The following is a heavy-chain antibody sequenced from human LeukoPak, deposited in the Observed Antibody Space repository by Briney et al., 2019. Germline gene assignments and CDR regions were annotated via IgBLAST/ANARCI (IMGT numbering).Heavy chain of an antibody. CDR1: GYSFTSYW. J-gene: IGHJ5*02. Sequence: GESLKISCKGSGYSFTSYWIGWVRQMPGKGLEWMGIIYPGDSDTRYSPSFQGQVTISADKSISTAYLQWSSLKAPDTAMYYCARLNSGDRVLLWFGELTASVPFDPWGQGTLVTVSS. CDR2: IYPGDSDT. CDR3: ARLNSGDRVLLWFGELTASVPFDP. V-gene: IGHV5-51*01. D-gene: IGHD3-10*01.